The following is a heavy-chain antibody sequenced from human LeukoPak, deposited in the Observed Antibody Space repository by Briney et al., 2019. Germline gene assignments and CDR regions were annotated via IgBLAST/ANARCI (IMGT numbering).Heavy chain of an antibody. Sequence: ASVKVSCKASGYTFTSYGISWVRQAPGRGLEWMGWISAYNGNTNYAQKLQGRVTMTTDTSTSTAYMELRSLRSDDTAVYYCARAFGSGWSIWFDPWGQGTLVTVSS. CDR3: ARAFGSGWSIWFDP. D-gene: IGHD6-19*01. J-gene: IGHJ5*02. CDR1: GYTFTSYG. V-gene: IGHV1-18*01. CDR2: ISAYNGNT.